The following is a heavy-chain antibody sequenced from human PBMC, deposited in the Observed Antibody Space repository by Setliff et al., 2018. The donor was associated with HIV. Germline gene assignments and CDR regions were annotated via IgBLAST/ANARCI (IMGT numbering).Heavy chain of an antibody. Sequence: ASVKVSCKASGYTFTSYAIHWVRQAPGQRLEWMGWINGGNGKTKYSQEFQGRVTITRDTSASTAYMELSSLRSEDTAVYYCARDKDEDYGSTSFDYWGQGILVTVSS. CDR3: ARDKDEDYGSTSFDY. J-gene: IGHJ4*02. D-gene: IGHD4-17*01. CDR2: INGGNGKT. CDR1: GYTFTSYA. V-gene: IGHV1-3*01.